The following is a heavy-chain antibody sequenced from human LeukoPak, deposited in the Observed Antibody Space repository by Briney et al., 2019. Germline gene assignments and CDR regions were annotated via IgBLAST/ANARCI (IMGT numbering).Heavy chain of an antibody. CDR3: ARASASGGHYYFDY. V-gene: IGHV3-21*01. Sequence: GGSLRLSCAAFGFTFSSYSMNWVRQAPGKGLEWVSSTTSSSSYIYYADSVKGRFTISRDNAKNSLYLQMNSLRAEDTAVYYCARASASGGHYYFDYWGQGTLVTVSS. CDR2: TTSSSSYI. CDR1: GFTFSSYS. D-gene: IGHD3-10*01. J-gene: IGHJ4*02.